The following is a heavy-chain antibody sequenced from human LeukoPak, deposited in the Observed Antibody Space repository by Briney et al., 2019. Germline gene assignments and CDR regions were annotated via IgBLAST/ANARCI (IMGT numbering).Heavy chain of an antibody. J-gene: IGHJ4*02. CDR1: GVPFSNYY. V-gene: IGHV4-34*01. CDR2: INHSGYT. Sequence: SETLSLTCAVSGVPFSNYYWSWVRQSPRQGLEWIGEINHSGYTNYNPSLKSRVTMSIDTSKNQLYLMVTSVTAADTGVYYCTRAVAGHPDWGQGTLVTVPS. D-gene: IGHD6-19*01. CDR3: TRAVAGHPD.